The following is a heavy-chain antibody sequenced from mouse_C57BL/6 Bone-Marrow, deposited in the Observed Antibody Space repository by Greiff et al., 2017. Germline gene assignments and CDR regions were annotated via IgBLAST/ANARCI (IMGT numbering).Heavy chain of an antibody. D-gene: IGHD5-5*01. CDR3: ARRYLWYFDV. V-gene: IGHV5-6*02. J-gene: IGHJ1*03. CDR1: GFTFSSYG. Sequence: EVKLLESGGDLVKPGGSLKLSCAASGFTFSSYGMSWVRQTPDKRLEWVATISSGGSYTYYPDSVKGRFTISRDNAKNTLYLQMSSLKSEDTAMYYCARRYLWYFDVWGTGTTVTVSS. CDR2: ISSGGSYT.